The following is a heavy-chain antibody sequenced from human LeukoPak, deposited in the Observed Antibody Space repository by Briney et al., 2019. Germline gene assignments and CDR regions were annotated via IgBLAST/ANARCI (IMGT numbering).Heavy chain of an antibody. CDR2: IYYSGST. Sequence: SETLSLTCTVSGGSISSSSYYWGWIRQPPGEGLEWIGSIYYSGSTYYNPSLKSRVTIPVDTSKSQFSLKLTSVTATDTAVYYCARQRKYNSGWYYFDFWGQGTLVTVSS. J-gene: IGHJ4*02. D-gene: IGHD6-19*01. CDR1: GGSISSSSYY. CDR3: ARQRKYNSGWYYFDF. V-gene: IGHV4-39*01.